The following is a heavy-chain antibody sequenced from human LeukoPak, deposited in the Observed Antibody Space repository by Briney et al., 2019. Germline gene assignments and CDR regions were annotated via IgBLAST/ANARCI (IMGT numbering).Heavy chain of an antibody. D-gene: IGHD1-26*01. CDR3: VRSGGY. J-gene: IGHJ4*02. CDR2: IKEDGSEK. CDR1: GFTFSCHW. V-gene: IGHV3-7*05. Sequence: GGALRLSFSASGFTFSCHWVNWVRPASGKGLEWVANIKEDGSEKYYVDSVKGRFTISRDNAKNSLCLQMNSLRAEDTAIYYCVRSGGYWGQGTLVTVSS.